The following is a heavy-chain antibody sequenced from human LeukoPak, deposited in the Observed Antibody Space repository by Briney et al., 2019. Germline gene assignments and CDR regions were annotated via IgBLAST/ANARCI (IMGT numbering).Heavy chain of an antibody. D-gene: IGHD6-13*01. CDR3: AKDPQQLASYFDY. CDR2: IRYDGSNK. Sequence: GGSLRLSCAASEFSVGSNYMTWVRQAPGKGLEWVAFIRYDGSNKYYADSVKGRFTISRDNSKNTLYLQMNSLRAEDTAVYYCAKDPQQLASYFDYWGQGTLVTVSS. V-gene: IGHV3-30*02. CDR1: EFSVGSNY. J-gene: IGHJ4*02.